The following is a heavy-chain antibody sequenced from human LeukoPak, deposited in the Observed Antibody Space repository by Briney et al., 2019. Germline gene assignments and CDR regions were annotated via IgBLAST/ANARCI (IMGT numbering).Heavy chain of an antibody. V-gene: IGHV1-8*01. CDR1: GYTLTSYD. J-gene: IGHJ4*02. Sequence: GASVKVSCKASGYTLTSYDINGVRQAPGQGLEWMGWMNPNSGRAGYAQNFQGRITITRNTSISTAYMELSSLGSEDTAVYYCARDYSPYNWNYHFDYWGQGTLVTVSS. CDR2: MNPNSGRA. CDR3: ARDYSPYNWNYHFDY. D-gene: IGHD1-7*01.